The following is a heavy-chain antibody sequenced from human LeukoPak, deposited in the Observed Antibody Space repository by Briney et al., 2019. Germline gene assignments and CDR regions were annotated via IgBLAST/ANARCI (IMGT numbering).Heavy chain of an antibody. CDR2: ISSSSSYT. D-gene: IGHD5-18*01. CDR1: GFTFSSYA. V-gene: IGHV3-11*03. J-gene: IGHJ4*02. Sequence: GGSLRLSCAASGFTFSSYAMSWVRQAPGKGLEWVSYISSSSSYTNYADSVKGRFTISRDNAKNSLYLQMNSLRAEDTAVYYCARSGDSYGFQGIYWGQGTLVTVSS. CDR3: ARSGDSYGFQGIY.